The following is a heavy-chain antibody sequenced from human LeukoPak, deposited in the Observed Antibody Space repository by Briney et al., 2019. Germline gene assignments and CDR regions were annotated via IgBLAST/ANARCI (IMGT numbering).Heavy chain of an antibody. CDR1: GGSISSYY. CDR2: IYTSGST. CDR3: ARHADYYYDYMDV. V-gene: IGHV4-4*09. Sequence: SETLSLTCTVSGGSISSYYWSWIRQPPGKGLEWIGYIYTSGSTNYNPSLKSRVTISVDTSKNQFSLKLSSVTAADTAVYSCARHADYYYDYMDVWGKGTTVTVSS. J-gene: IGHJ6*03.